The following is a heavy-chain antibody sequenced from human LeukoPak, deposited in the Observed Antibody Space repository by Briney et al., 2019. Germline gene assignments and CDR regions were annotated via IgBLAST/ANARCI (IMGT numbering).Heavy chain of an antibody. CDR2: IYYSGRT. V-gene: IGHV4-31*03. CDR3: ARVRDGDYGYIGFDP. D-gene: IGHD4-17*01. J-gene: IGHJ5*02. Sequence: SETLSLTCTVSSGSISSGGYYWSWIRQHPGKGLEWIGYIYYSGRTYYNPSLKSRVTISVDTSKNQFSLKLSSVTAADTAVYYCARVRDGDYGYIGFDPWGQGTLVTVSS. CDR1: SGSISSGGYY.